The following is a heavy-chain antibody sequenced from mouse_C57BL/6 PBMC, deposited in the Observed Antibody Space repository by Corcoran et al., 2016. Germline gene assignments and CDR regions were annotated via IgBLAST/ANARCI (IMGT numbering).Heavy chain of an antibody. V-gene: IGHV1-18*01. CDR2: INPNNGGT. Sequence: EIQLQQSGPELLKPGASVKIPCKAYGYTFTDYNIDWVKQSPGKSREWIGDINPNNGGTIYNQKFKGKATLTVDKSTSTAYMELRSLTSEDTAVYYCARWFNYYGSSYRDWYFDVWGTGTTVTVSS. J-gene: IGHJ1*03. CDR3: ARWFNYYGSSYRDWYFDV. D-gene: IGHD1-1*01. CDR1: GYTFTDYN.